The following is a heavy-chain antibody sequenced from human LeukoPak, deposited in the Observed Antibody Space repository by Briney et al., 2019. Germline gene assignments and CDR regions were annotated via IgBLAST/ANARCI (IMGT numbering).Heavy chain of an antibody. J-gene: IGHJ3*02. CDR1: GGSFSTYY. CDR2: INHSGST. Sequence: SETLSLTCAVYGGSFSTYYWSWIRQPPGKGLEWIGEINHSGSTNYNPSLKSRVTISVDTSKNRFSLNLSSMTAADTAVYYCAAAFSYAFDIWGQGTMVTVSS. D-gene: IGHD3-3*02. V-gene: IGHV4-34*01. CDR3: AAAFSYAFDI.